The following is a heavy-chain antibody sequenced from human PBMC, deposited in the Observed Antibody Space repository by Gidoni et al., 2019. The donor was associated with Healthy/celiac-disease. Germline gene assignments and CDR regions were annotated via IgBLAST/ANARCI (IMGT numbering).Heavy chain of an antibody. CDR1: GFTFRSYA. V-gene: IGHV3-23*01. J-gene: IGHJ4*02. CDR2: ISGSGGST. Sequence: EVQLLASGGGLVQPGGSLRLSCAASGFTFRSYAMRWVRQAPGKGLEWVSAISGSGGSTYYADSVKGRFTISRDNSKNTLYLQMNSLRAEDTAVYYCAKAGGWLLPSHGDYWGQGTLVTVSS. D-gene: IGHD3-22*01. CDR3: AKAGGWLLPSHGDY.